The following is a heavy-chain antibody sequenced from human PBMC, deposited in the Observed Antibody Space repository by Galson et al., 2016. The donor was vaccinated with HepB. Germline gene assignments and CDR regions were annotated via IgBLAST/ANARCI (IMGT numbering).Heavy chain of an antibody. V-gene: IGHV3-13*01. CDR2: IDIAGDT. D-gene: IGHD6-19*01. J-gene: IGHJ4*02. Sequence: SLRLSCAASGFIFSNYDMHWVRQVAGKGLEWVSRIDIAGDTYYPDSVKGRFTISRENAKSTVYLQINSLRAEDTAVYYCVRGVAGCDYWGQGTLVTVSS. CDR1: GFIFSNYD. CDR3: VRGVAGCDY.